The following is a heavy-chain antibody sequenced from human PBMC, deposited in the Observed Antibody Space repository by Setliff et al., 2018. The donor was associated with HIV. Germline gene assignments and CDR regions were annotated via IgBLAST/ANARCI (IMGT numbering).Heavy chain of an antibody. CDR1: GGSISSGSYY. Sequence: PSETLSLTCTVSGGSISSGSYYWSWIRQPAGKGLEGIGRFNTTGGTNNNPALKSLVTRSIDTSKNQISLKLNSVTAADTATYYCARHGRSYDSGRWYNWFDSWGQGTPVTVSS. CDR3: ARHGRSYDSGRWYNWFDS. V-gene: IGHV4-61*02. D-gene: IGHD3-10*01. CDR2: FNTTGGT. J-gene: IGHJ5*01.